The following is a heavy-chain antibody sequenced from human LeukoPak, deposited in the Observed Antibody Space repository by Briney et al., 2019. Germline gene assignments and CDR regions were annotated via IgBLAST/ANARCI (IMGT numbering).Heavy chain of an antibody. D-gene: IGHD6-19*01. Sequence: PSETLSLACAVSGGSISSSNWWSWVRQPPGKGLEWIGEIHHSGSTNYNPSLKSRVTISVDKSKNQFSLKLSSVTAADTAVYYCASFASSGSGWDYWGQGTLVTVSS. CDR1: GGSISSSNW. V-gene: IGHV4-4*02. J-gene: IGHJ4*02. CDR3: ASFASSGSGWDY. CDR2: IHHSGST.